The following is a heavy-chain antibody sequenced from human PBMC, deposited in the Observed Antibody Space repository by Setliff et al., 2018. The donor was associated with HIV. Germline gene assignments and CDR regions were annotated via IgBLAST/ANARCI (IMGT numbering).Heavy chain of an antibody. CDR3: ARGPKDCTSTSCRYYSYYYYMDV. J-gene: IGHJ6*03. Sequence: SVKVSCKASGGTLNSYAISWVRQAPGRGLEGMGGIIPILGLANYAQKFQGRVTIIAAKSTSTVYMEVSRLRSEDTAMYYCARGPKDCTSTSCRYYSYYYYMDVWGKGTPVTVSS. CDR1: GGTLNSYA. CDR2: IIPILGLA. D-gene: IGHD2-2*01. V-gene: IGHV1-69*10.